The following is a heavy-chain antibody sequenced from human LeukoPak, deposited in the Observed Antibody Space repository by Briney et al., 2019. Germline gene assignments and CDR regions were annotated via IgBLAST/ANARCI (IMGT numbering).Heavy chain of an antibody. CDR3: ARWPRSGWSDYFDY. CDR1: GFTFSSYE. CDR2: ISSSGSTI. D-gene: IGHD6-19*01. V-gene: IGHV3-48*03. Sequence: GGSLRLSCAASGFTFSSYEMNWVRQAPGKGLEWVSYISSSGSTIYYADSVKGRFTISRDNAKNSLYLQMNSLRAEDTAVYYCARWPRSGWSDYFDYWGQGTLVTVSS. J-gene: IGHJ4*02.